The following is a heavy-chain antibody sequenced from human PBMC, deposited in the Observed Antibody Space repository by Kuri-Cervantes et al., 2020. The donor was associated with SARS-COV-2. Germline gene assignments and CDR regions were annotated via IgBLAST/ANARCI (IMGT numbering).Heavy chain of an antibody. J-gene: IGHJ6*02. CDR3: ARGTPPGGYSYGYTRKYYYYGMDV. V-gene: IGHV4-34*01. CDR1: GGSFSGYY. D-gene: IGHD5-18*01. Sequence: SETLSLTCAVYGGSFSGYYWSWIRQPPGKGLEWNGEINHSGSTNYNPSLKSRVTISVDTSKNQFSLKLSSVTPADTAVYYCARGTPPGGYSYGYTRKYYYYGMDVWGQGTTVTVSS. CDR2: INHSGST.